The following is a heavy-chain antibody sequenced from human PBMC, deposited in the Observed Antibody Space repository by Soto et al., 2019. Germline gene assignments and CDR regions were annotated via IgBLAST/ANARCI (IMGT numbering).Heavy chain of an antibody. V-gene: IGHV1-3*01. D-gene: IGHD3-22*01. J-gene: IGHJ4*02. CDR3: ARDVDGYFPDY. CDR2: INAGNGNT. CDR1: GYTFTSYA. Sequence: QVQLVQSGAEVKKPGASVKVSCKASGYTFTSYAMHWVRQAPGQRLEWMGWINAGNGNTKYSQKFKGRVTITRDTSASTAYMELSSLRSEDTAVYYCARDVDGYFPDYWGQGTLVTVSS.